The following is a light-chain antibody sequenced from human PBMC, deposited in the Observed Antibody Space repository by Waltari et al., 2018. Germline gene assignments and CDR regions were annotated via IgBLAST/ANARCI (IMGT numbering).Light chain of an antibody. Sequence: QSVLTQPPSASGTPGQRVTTSSSGNSSNIGNNTVNWYQQLPGTAPKLLIYTTNQRPSGVPDRFSGSKSGTSASLAISGLQSEDEADYYCATWDDSLNGPVFGGGTKLTVL. CDR3: ATWDDSLNGPV. CDR1: SSNIGNNT. J-gene: IGLJ2*01. CDR2: TTN. V-gene: IGLV1-44*01.